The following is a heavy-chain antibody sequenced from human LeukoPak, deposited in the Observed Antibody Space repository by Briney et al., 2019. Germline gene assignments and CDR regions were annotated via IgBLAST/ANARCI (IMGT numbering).Heavy chain of an antibody. D-gene: IGHD2-15*01. Sequence: ASVKVSCKASGYTFTDYYIYWVRQAPGQGLEWMGWINPNTDRTDYAHSFQGRVTMTRDTSISTAYMELSRLRSDDTAVYYCARGRLLHMYYYYYMDLWGKGTTVTISS. V-gene: IGHV1-2*02. CDR2: INPNTDRT. CDR3: ARGRLLHMYYYYYMDL. J-gene: IGHJ6*03. CDR1: GYTFTDYY.